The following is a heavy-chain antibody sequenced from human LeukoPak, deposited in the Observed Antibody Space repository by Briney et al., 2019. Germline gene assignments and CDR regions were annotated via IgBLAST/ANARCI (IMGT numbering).Heavy chain of an antibody. Sequence: GASVKVSYKASGYTFTGYYMHWVRQAPGQGLEWMGWINPNSGGTNYAQKFQGRVTMTRDTSISTAYMELSRLRSDDTAVYYCARDLSTSAADLSWFDPWGQGTLVTVSS. V-gene: IGHV1-2*02. D-gene: IGHD6-13*01. CDR2: INPNSGGT. J-gene: IGHJ5*02. CDR1: GYTFTGYY. CDR3: ARDLSTSAADLSWFDP.